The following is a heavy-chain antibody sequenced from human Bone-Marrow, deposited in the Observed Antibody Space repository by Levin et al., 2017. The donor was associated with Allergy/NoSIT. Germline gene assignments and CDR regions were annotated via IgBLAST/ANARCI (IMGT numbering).Heavy chain of an antibody. CDR3: AKEYYDSSGYFEKHDAFDI. CDR2: ISYDGSNK. Sequence: SCAASGFTFSSYGMHWVRQAPGKGLEWVAVISYDGSNKYYADSVKGRFTISRDNSKNTLYLQMNSLRAEDTAVYYCAKEYYDSSGYFEKHDAFDIWGQGTMVTVSS. D-gene: IGHD3-22*01. V-gene: IGHV3-30*18. J-gene: IGHJ3*02. CDR1: GFTFSSYG.